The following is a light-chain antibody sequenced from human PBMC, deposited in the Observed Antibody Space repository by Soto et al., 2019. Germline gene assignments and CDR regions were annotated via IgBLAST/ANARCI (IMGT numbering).Light chain of an antibody. J-gene: IGKJ5*01. CDR2: GAS. CDR1: QSVRSSF. CDR3: HQRQYWPPIT. V-gene: IGKV3D-20*02. Sequence: EIVLTQSPGTLSLSPGERATLSCRASQSVRSSFLAWYQQKPGQAPTLLIYGASSRATGIPDRFSGSGSGTDFTLTISRLEPEDFAVYYCHQRQYWPPITFGQGTRLEI.